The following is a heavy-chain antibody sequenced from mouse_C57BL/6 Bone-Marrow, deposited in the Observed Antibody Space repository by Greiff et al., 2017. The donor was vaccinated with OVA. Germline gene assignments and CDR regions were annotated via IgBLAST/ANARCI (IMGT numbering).Heavy chain of an antibody. Sequence: EVQLQESGPGLVKPSQSLSLTCSVTGYSITSGYYWNWIRQFPGNKLEWMGYISYDGSNNYNPSLKNRISITRDTSKNQFFLKLNSVTTEDTATYYCARYMRAWFAYWGQGTLVTVSA. CDR2: ISYDGSN. J-gene: IGHJ3*01. V-gene: IGHV3-6*01. D-gene: IGHD1-3*01. CDR1: GYSITSGYY. CDR3: ARYMRAWFAY.